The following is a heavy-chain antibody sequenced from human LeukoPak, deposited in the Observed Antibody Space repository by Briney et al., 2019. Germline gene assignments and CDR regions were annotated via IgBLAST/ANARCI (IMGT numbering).Heavy chain of an antibody. CDR1: GGTFSSYA. D-gene: IGHD6-13*01. V-gene: IGHV1-69*04. Sequence: SVKVSCKASGGTFSSYAISWVRQAPGQGLEWMGRIIPILGIANYAQKFQGRVTITADKSTSTAYMELSSLRSEDTAVYYCARPQGIAAASTRSAVAGTEYFDYWGQGTLVTVSS. CDR2: IIPILGIA. CDR3: ARPQGIAAASTRSAVAGTEYFDY. J-gene: IGHJ4*02.